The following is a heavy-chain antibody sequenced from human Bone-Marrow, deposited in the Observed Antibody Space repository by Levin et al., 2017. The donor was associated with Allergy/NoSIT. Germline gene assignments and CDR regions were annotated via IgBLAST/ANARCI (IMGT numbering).Heavy chain of an antibody. J-gene: IGHJ4*02. CDR1: GYTFTSYG. Sequence: ASVKVSCKASGYTFTSYGISWVRQAPGQGLEWMGWISAYNGNTNYAQKLQGRVTMTTDTSTSTAYMELRSLRSDDTAVYYCARPKGSSWYGVPPYYFDYWGQGTLVTVSS. CDR2: ISAYNGNT. V-gene: IGHV1-18*01. CDR3: ARPKGSSWYGVPPYYFDY. D-gene: IGHD6-13*01.